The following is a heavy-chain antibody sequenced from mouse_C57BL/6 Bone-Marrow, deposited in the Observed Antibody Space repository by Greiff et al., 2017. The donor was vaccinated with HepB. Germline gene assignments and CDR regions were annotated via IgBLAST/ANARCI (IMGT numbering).Heavy chain of an antibody. Sequence: QVQLQQSGAELVRPGTSVKVSCKASGYAFTNYLIEWVTQRPGQGLEWIGVINPGSGGTNYNEKFKGKATLTADKSSSTAYMQLSSLTSEDSAVYFCARRYYGSSLAWFAYWGQGTLVTVSA. J-gene: IGHJ3*01. CDR2: INPGSGGT. V-gene: IGHV1-54*01. CDR1: GYAFTNYL. CDR3: ARRYYGSSLAWFAY. D-gene: IGHD1-1*01.